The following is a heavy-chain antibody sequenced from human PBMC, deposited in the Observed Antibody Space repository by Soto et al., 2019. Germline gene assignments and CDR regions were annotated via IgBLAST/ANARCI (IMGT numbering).Heavy chain of an antibody. CDR1: GDSVSSNSAA. J-gene: IGHJ4*02. CDR2: TYYRSKWYN. V-gene: IGHV6-1*01. D-gene: IGHD6-13*01. Sequence: SQTLSLPCAISGDSVSSNSAAWNWIRQSPSRGLEWLGRTYYRSKWYNDYAVSVKSRITINPDTSKNQFSLQMNSVTPEDTAVYYCARGSSSWYGLLKTQYFDYWGQGTLVTVSS. CDR3: ARGSSSWYGLLKTQYFDY.